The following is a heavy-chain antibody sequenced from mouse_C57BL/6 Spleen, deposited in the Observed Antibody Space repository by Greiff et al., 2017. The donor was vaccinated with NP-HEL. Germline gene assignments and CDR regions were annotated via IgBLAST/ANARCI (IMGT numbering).Heavy chain of an antibody. CDR2: ISSGSSTI. Sequence: EVQLVESGGGLVKPGGSLKLSCAASGFTFSDNGMHWVRQAPEKGLEWVAYISSGSSTIYYADTVKGRFTISRDNAKNTLFLQMTSLRSEDTAMYYCAGLDYWGQGTSVTVSS. CDR3: AGLDY. V-gene: IGHV5-17*01. J-gene: IGHJ4*01. CDR1: GFTFSDNG.